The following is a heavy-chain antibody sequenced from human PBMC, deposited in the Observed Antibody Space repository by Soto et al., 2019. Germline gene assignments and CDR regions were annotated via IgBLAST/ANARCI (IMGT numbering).Heavy chain of an antibody. CDR1: GGTFSSYT. D-gene: IGHD3-22*01. Sequence: ASVKVSCKASGGTFSSYTISWVRQAPGQGLEWMRWISAYNGNTNYAQKLQGRVTMTTDTSTSTAYMELRSLRSDDTAVYYCARDYYDSSGYYYDDAFDIWGQGTMVTVSS. CDR3: ARDYYDSSGYYYDDAFDI. V-gene: IGHV1-18*01. CDR2: ISAYNGNT. J-gene: IGHJ3*02.